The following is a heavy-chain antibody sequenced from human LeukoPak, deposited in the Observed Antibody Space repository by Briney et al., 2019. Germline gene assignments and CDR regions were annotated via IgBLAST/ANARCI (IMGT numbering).Heavy chain of an antibody. V-gene: IGHV3-23*01. J-gene: IGHJ4*02. CDR1: GFTFSDYY. CDR2: ISGSGGST. D-gene: IGHD5-18*01. Sequence: QSGGSLRLSCAASGFTFSDYYMSWVRQAPGKGLEWVSAISGSGGSTYYGDSVKGRFTISRDNSKNTLYLQMNSLRAEDTAVYYCAKGSGYSYGYFDYWGQGTLVTVSS. CDR3: AKGSGYSYGYFDY.